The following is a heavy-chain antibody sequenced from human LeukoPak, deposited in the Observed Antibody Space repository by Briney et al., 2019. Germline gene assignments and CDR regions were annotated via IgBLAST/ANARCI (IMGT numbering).Heavy chain of an antibody. J-gene: IGHJ3*01. CDR1: GLTLSSYA. D-gene: IGHD2-15*01. CDR3: AKAFGPRRYCPGGRCYFALDAFHV. Sequence: GGSLRLSCAASGLTLSSYAMSWVRRAPGKGLEWVASISGNDVATFYADSVKGRFTISRDDSKDMMYLEMKSLRAEDTAIYYCAKAFGPRRYCPGGRCYFALDAFHVWGQGTMVTVSS. V-gene: IGHV3-23*01. CDR2: ISGNDVAT.